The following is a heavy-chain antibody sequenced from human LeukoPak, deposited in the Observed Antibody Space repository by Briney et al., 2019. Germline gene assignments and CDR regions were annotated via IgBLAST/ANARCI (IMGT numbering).Heavy chain of an antibody. D-gene: IGHD3-10*01. CDR3: AKGLYYGSGSPFDY. CDR1: GFTFDDYA. J-gene: IGHJ4*02. Sequence: GGSLRLSCTASGFTFDDYAMHWVRQAPGKGLEWVSGISWNSGNIGYADSVKGRFTISSDNAKNSLYLQMNSLRAEDTALYYCAKGLYYGSGSPFDYWGQGTLVTVSS. CDR2: ISWNSGNI. V-gene: IGHV3-9*01.